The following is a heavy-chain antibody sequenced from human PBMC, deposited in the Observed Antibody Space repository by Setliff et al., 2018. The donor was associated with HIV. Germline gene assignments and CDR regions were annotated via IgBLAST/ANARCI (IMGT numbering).Heavy chain of an antibody. D-gene: IGHD6-19*01. J-gene: IGHJ4*02. Sequence: ASVKVSCKASGGTFSSYAISWVRQAPGQGLEWMGIINPSGGSTSYAQKFQGRVTMTRDTSTSTVYMELSSLRSEDTAVYYCARNPRIAVAGTDYWGRGTLVTVSS. CDR1: GGTFSSYA. CDR2: INPSGGST. CDR3: ARNPRIAVAGTDY. V-gene: IGHV1-46*01.